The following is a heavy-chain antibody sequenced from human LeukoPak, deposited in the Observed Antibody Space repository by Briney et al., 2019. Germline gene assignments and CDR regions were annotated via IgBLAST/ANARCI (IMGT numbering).Heavy chain of an antibody. CDR2: ISGSGGDT. J-gene: IGHJ4*02. D-gene: IGHD4-17*01. CDR1: GFTFSSYI. Sequence: GGSLRLSCAASGFTFSSYIMHWVRQAPGKGLEWVSGISGSGGDTYYADSVKGRFTISRDNSKNTLYLQMNSLRTEDSAIYYCAKVFRSGDLFVSDSWGQGTLVTVSS. V-gene: IGHV3-23*01. CDR3: AKVFRSGDLFVSDS.